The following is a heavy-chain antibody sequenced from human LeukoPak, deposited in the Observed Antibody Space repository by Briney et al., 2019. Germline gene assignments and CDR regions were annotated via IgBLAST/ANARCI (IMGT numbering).Heavy chain of an antibody. V-gene: IGHV4-31*03. CDR2: IHYSGST. CDR1: GGSISSGGYY. CDR3: ARDAIDSNYFDF. D-gene: IGHD4-11*01. J-gene: IGHJ4*02. Sequence: SETLSLTCTVSGGSISSGGYYWSWIRRYPGKGLEWIGYIHYSGSTYYNPSLCSRVTISVDRSTNHFSLKVSSVTAADTAVYYCARDAIDSNYFDFWGQGTLVTVSS.